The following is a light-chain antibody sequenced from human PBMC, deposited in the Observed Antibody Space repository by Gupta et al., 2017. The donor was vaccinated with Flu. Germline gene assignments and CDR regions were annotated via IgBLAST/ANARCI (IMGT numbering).Light chain of an antibody. J-gene: IGLJ2*01. CDR3: SSYAGSNIV. V-gene: IGLV2-8*01. CDR1: SSGVGGYNY. Sequence: QSVTISCTGTSSGVGGYNYGSWHQQHPAKAPKLIIYEVSKRPSGVPDRFSGSKSGTTVSLTGSGLQAEDESYYYCSSYAGSNIVFGGGTKLTVL. CDR2: EVS.